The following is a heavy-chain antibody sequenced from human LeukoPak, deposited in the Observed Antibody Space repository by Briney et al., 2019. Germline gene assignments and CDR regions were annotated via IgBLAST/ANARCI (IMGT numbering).Heavy chain of an antibody. J-gene: IGHJ4*02. V-gene: IGHV3-23*01. CDR2: ISGNGGST. D-gene: IGHD1-20*01. CDR1: GFTFSSYA. CDR3: AKGDKWNAAVRYYFDY. Sequence: SGGSLRLSCAASGFTFSSYAMYWVRQAPGKGLEWVSSISGNGGSTYYADSVKGRFTISRDNSKKTLYLQMNSLRAEDTAVFYCAKGDKWNAAVRYYFDYWGQGTLVTVSS.